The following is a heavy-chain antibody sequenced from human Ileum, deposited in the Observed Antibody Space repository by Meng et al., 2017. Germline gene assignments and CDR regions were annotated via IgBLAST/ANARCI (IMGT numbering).Heavy chain of an antibody. CDR3: AKSPRGIDFDD. Sequence: QVQLVESGGALVKPGGSLRLSCAASGFNFSDFYTGWVRQAHGKGLEFIAYISAIGNTYFADSILGRVTVSRDSAQKVLYLQMTRMRAEDTAVYYCAKSPRGIDFDDWGQGILVTVSS. CDR1: GFNFSDFY. D-gene: IGHD3-10*01. J-gene: IGHJ4*02. CDR2: ISAIGNT. V-gene: IGHV3-11*01.